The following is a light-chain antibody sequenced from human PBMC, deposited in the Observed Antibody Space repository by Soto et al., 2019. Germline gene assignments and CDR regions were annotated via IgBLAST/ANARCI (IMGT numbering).Light chain of an antibody. CDR1: QSVSSN. CDR2: GAS. J-gene: IGKJ2*01. V-gene: IGKV3-15*01. Sequence: VMTQSPATLSVSPGERDTLSCRASQSVSSNVAWYQQIPGQTPRLLIYGASTRATGVPVRFSGSASGTEFNLTSSGLQSEDFAVYYWPPYDDGPYTCGQGTKVDI. CDR3: PPYDDGPYT.